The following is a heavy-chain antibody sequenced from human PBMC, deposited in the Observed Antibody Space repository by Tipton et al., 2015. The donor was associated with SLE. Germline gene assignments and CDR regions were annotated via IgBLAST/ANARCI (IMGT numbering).Heavy chain of an antibody. CDR2: TYHSGST. V-gene: IGHV4-30-2*01. Sequence: TLSLTCAVSGGSISSGGYSWSWIRQPPGKGLEWIGYTYHSGSTYYNPSLKSRVTISVDRSKNQFSLKLSSMTAADTAVYYCAREGYSSSVDAFDIWGQGTMVTVSS. CDR1: GGSISSGGYS. CDR3: AREGYSSSVDAFDI. J-gene: IGHJ3*02. D-gene: IGHD6-13*01.